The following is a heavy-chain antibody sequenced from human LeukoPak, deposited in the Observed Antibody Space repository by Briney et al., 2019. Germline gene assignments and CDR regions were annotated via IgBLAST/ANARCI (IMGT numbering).Heavy chain of an antibody. CDR2: INPNSGGT. V-gene: IGHV1-2*02. CDR3: ARSAGGYDYVLGY. J-gene: IGHJ4*02. CDR1: GYTFTGYY. Sequence: ASVKVSCKASGYTFTGYYMHWVRQAPGQGLEWMGWINPNSGGTNYAQKFQGRVTMTRVTSISTAYMELSRLRSDDTAVYYCARSAGGYDYVLGYWGQGTLVTVSS. D-gene: IGHD5-12*01.